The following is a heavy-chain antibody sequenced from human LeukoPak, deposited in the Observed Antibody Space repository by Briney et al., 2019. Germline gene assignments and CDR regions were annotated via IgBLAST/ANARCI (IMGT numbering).Heavy chain of an antibody. D-gene: IGHD5-18*01. CDR2: INPNSGGT. J-gene: IGHJ4*02. V-gene: IGHV1-2*04. CDR3: ARAVRLSSTAMVFGY. CDR1: GYTFTCYY. Sequence: ASGKVSCKASGYTFTCYYMHWVRQAPGQGLEWMGGINPNSGGTNYAQKFQGWVTMTRDTSISTAYMELSRLRSDDTAVYYCARAVRLSSTAMVFGYWGQGTLVTVSS.